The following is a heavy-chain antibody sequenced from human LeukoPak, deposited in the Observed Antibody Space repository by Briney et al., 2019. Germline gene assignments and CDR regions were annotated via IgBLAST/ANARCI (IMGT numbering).Heavy chain of an antibody. D-gene: IGHD3-10*01. Sequence: PETLSLTCTVSGGSVSSGSYYWSWIRQPPGKGLEWIGYIYYSGSTNYNPSLKSRVTISVDTSKNQFSLKLSSVTAADTAVYYCARSTGSQLLWFGEFDYWGQGTLVTVSS. CDR1: GGSVSSGSYY. J-gene: IGHJ4*02. CDR3: ARSTGSQLLWFGEFDY. CDR2: IYYSGST. V-gene: IGHV4-61*01.